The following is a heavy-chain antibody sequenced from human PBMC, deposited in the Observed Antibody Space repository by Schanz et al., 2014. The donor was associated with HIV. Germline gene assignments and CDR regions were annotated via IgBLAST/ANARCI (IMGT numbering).Heavy chain of an antibody. CDR3: AVTFIVVGSLATNGMDV. V-gene: IGHV3-30*03. J-gene: IGHJ6*02. CDR1: GFTFSSYV. CDR2: LSHDGSQK. D-gene: IGHD3-22*01. Sequence: QDHLVESGGGVVQSGRSLRLSCAASGFTFSSYVMHWVRQAPGKGLEWVAVLSHDGSQKFYADSVKGRFTISRDNSKNTLYLQMNSLRPEDTAVYYCAVTFIVVGSLATNGMDVWGQGTTVTVSS.